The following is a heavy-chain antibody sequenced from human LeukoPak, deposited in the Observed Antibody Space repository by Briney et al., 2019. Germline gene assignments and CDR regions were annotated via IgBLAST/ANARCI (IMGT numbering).Heavy chain of an antibody. Sequence: SETLSLTCTVSGVSIYSVGYYWSWLQQPPEKGLGWIPNIYHSGRPYFSPSLQRRVTIAVDRSKHQFSLKLSSVTAADTAVYYCARVYCSSTSCHGYAFDIWRQATILSVSS. J-gene: IGHJ3*02. V-gene: IGHV4-30-2*01. D-gene: IGHD2-2*01. CDR3: ARVYCSSTSCHGYAFDI. CDR2: IYHSGRP. CDR1: GVSIYSVGYY.